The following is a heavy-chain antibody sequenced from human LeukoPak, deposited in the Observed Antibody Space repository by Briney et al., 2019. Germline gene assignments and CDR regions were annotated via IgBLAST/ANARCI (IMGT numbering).Heavy chain of an antibody. D-gene: IGHD4-11*01. CDR3: ARDLQYFDY. CDR2: ISGSSPIT. J-gene: IGHJ4*02. Sequence: GGALRLSCAASGFTFSSYAMSWVRQAPGKGLEWVSAISGSSPITYYADSVKGRFTVSRDNSKNTLYLQMNSLRAEDTAVYYCARDLQYFDYWGQGTLVTVSS. V-gene: IGHV3-23*01. CDR1: GFTFSSYA.